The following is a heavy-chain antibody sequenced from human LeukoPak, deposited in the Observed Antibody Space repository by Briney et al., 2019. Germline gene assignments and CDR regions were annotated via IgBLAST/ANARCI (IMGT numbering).Heavy chain of an antibody. CDR2: IDPSDSYT. Sequence: GESLKISCKGSGYSFTSYWITWVRQMPGKGLEWMGRIDPSDSYTTYSPSFQGHVTISADRSISTAYLQWRSLKPSDTAMYYCARDSPTSQLLSPVESLRGDYWGQGTLVTVSS. V-gene: IGHV5-10-1*01. CDR1: GYSFTSYW. J-gene: IGHJ4*02. CDR3: ARDSPTSQLLSPVESLRGDY. D-gene: IGHD2-15*01.